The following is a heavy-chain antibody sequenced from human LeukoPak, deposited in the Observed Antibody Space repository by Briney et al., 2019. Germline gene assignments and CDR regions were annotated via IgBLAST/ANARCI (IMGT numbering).Heavy chain of an antibody. J-gene: IGHJ6*03. CDR3: ARHRDYYYYNMDV. CDR2: INHSGST. V-gene: IGHV4-34*01. Sequence: KPSETLSLTCAVYGGSFSGYYWSWIRQPPGKGLEWIGEINHSGSTNYNPSLKSRVTISVDTSKNQFSLKLNSVTAADTAVYYCARHRDYYYYNMDVWGKGTTVTVSS. CDR1: GGSFSGYY.